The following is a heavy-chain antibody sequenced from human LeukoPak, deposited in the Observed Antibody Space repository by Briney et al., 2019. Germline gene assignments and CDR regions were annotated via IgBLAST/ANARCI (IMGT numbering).Heavy chain of an antibody. Sequence: SETLSLTCTVSGGSISSGSYYWGWIRQPPGKGLEWIGSIYHSGSTYYNPSLKSRVTISVDTSKNQFSLKLSSVTAADTAVYYCARQVGYSSGWYNAGDAFDIWGQGTMVTVSS. CDR3: ARQVGYSSGWYNAGDAFDI. V-gene: IGHV4-39*01. J-gene: IGHJ3*02. D-gene: IGHD6-19*01. CDR1: GGSISSGSYY. CDR2: IYHSGST.